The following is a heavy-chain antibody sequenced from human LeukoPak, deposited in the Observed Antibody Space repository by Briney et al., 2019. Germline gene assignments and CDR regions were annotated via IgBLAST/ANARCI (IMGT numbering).Heavy chain of an antibody. V-gene: IGHV3-30*15. Sequence: GGSLRLSCAASGFTFASYAMHWVRLAPGKGLEWVAVQSSDGSDKFYAASVRGRFTVSRDNSKHTLFLQMSSLRAEDTAVYYCARVLTTKQLLFDAFDVWGQGTMVTVSS. CDR2: QSSDGSDK. D-gene: IGHD6-6*01. CDR3: ARVLTTKQLLFDAFDV. CDR1: GFTFASYA. J-gene: IGHJ3*01.